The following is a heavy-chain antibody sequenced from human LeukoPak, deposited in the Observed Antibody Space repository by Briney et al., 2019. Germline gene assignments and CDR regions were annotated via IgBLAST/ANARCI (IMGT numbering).Heavy chain of an antibody. CDR1: GFSLSTSGMC. CDR2: IDWDDDK. V-gene: IGHV2-70*11. Sequence: SGPTLVNPTQTLTLTCTFSGFSLSTSGMCVSWIRQPPGKALEWLARIDWDDDKYYSTSLKTRLTISKDTSKNQVVLTMTNMDPVDTATYYCARIGIGNGYVDYYYGMDVWGQGTTVTVSS. D-gene: IGHD5-12*01. CDR3: ARIGIGNGYVDYYYGMDV. J-gene: IGHJ6*02.